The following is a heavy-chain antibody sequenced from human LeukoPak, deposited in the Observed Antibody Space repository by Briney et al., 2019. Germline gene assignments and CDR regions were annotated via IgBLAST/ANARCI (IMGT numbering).Heavy chain of an antibody. CDR3: ARDRYYGSGSQLGY. D-gene: IGHD3-10*01. J-gene: IGHJ4*02. V-gene: IGHV1-69*13. CDR1: GGTFSSYA. CDR2: IIPIFGTA. Sequence: SVKVSCKASGGTFSSYAISWVRQAPGQGLEWMGGIIPIFGTANYAQKFQGRVTITADESTSTAYMELSSLRSEDTAVHYCARDRYYGSGSQLGYWGQGTLVTVSS.